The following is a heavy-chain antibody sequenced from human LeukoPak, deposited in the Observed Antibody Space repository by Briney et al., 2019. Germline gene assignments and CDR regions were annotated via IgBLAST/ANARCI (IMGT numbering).Heavy chain of an antibody. CDR1: GGSISSSSYY. V-gene: IGHV4-39*07. CDR3: ARDTGGIAAQTDY. CDR2: IYYSGST. D-gene: IGHD6-6*01. Sequence: PSETLPLTCTVSGGSISSSSYYWGWIRQPPGKGLEWIGSIYYSGSTYYNPSLKSRVTISVDTSKNQFSLKLSSVTAADTAVYYCARDTGGIAAQTDYWGQGTLVTVSS. J-gene: IGHJ4*02.